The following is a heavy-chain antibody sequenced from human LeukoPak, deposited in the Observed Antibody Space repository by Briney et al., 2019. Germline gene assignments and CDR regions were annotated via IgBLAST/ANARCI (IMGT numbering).Heavy chain of an antibody. D-gene: IGHD3-10*01. J-gene: IGHJ5*02. Sequence: SQTLSLTCTVSGGSISSGGYYWSWIRQHPGKGLEWIGYIYYSGSTYYNPSLKSRVTISVDTSKNQFSLKLSSVTAADTAVYYCANRISGWFDPWGQGTLVTVSS. CDR3: ANRISGWFDP. CDR2: IYYSGST. CDR1: GGSISSGGYY. V-gene: IGHV4-31*03.